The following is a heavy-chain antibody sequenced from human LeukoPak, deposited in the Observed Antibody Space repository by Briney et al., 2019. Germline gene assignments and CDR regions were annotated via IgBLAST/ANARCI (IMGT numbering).Heavy chain of an antibody. CDR2: IWYDGSNK. V-gene: IGHV3-33*01. Sequence: GTSLRLSCAASGFTFSSYGMHWVRQSPGKGLEWVAVIWYDGSNKYYADSVKGRFTISRDNSKNTLHLQRNSLRAEDTAVYYCARDSPYLDYWGQGTLVTVSS. CDR3: ARDSPYLDY. CDR1: GFTFSSYG. J-gene: IGHJ4*02.